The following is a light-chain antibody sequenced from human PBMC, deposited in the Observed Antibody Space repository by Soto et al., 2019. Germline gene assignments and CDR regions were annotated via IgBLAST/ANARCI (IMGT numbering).Light chain of an antibody. Sequence: EIVITQSPATLSVSPRERATLSCRASQSVSSDLAWYHQKPGQAPRLLIYGASTRATGIPARFSGSGSGTEFTLTISSLQSEDFAVYYCQQYNNWPPWTFGQGTKVDIK. CDR3: QQYNNWPPWT. V-gene: IGKV3D-15*01. CDR2: GAS. J-gene: IGKJ1*01. CDR1: QSVSSD.